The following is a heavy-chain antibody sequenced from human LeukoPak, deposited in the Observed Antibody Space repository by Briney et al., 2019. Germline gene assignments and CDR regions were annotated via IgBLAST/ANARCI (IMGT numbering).Heavy chain of an antibody. CDR1: GFTFSSYG. Sequence: PGGSLRLSCAASGFTFSSYGMHWVRQAPGKGLEWVADIWYDGSNKYYADSVKGRFTISRDNSKNTLYLQMNSLRAEDTAVYYCARVRRAQQLVPPFDYWGQGTLVTVSS. V-gene: IGHV3-33*01. J-gene: IGHJ4*02. CDR2: IWYDGSNK. CDR3: ARVRRAQQLVPPFDY. D-gene: IGHD6-13*01.